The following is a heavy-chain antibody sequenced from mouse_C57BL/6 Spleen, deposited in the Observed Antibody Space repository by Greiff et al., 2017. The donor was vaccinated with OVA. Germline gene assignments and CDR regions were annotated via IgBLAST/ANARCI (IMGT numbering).Heavy chain of an antibody. CDR3: ARDHGKGAMDY. J-gene: IGHJ4*01. D-gene: IGHD2-1*01. Sequence: VQLQQSGPGMVKPSQSLSLTCTVTGYSITSGYDWHWIRHFPGNKLEWMGYISYSGSTNYNPSLKSRISITHDTSKNHFFLKLNSVTTEDTATYYCARDHGKGAMDYWGQGTSVTVSS. V-gene: IGHV3-1*01. CDR1: GYSITSGYD. CDR2: ISYSGST.